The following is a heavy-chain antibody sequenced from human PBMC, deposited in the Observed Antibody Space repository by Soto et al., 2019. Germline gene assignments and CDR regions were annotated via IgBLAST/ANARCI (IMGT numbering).Heavy chain of an antibody. D-gene: IGHD1-7*01. Sequence: GGSLRLSCAASGFTFSSYDMHWVRQATGKGLEWVSAIGTAGDTYYPGSVKGRFTISRENAKNSLYLQMNSLRAGDTAVYYCARGSNWNYPYYYYYMDVWGKGTTVTVSS. V-gene: IGHV3-13*01. J-gene: IGHJ6*03. CDR2: IGTAGDT. CDR1: GFTFSSYD. CDR3: ARGSNWNYPYYYYYMDV.